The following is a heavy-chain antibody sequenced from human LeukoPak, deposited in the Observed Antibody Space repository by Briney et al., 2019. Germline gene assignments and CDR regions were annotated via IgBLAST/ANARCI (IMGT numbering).Heavy chain of an antibody. Sequence: PGGSLRLSCAASGFTFSSYVMHWVRQAPGKGLEWVAVISYDGSNKYYADSVKGRFTISRDNSKNTLYLQMNSLRAEDTAVYYCAKEHLRYSSGWYVHRIDYWGQGTLVTVSS. CDR1: GFTFSSYV. J-gene: IGHJ4*02. CDR2: ISYDGSNK. D-gene: IGHD6-19*01. V-gene: IGHV3-30*18. CDR3: AKEHLRYSSGWYVHRIDY.